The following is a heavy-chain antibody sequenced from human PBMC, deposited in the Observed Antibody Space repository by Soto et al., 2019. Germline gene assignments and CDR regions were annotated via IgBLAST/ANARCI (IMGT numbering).Heavy chain of an antibody. D-gene: IGHD3-22*01. V-gene: IGHV1-69*13. Sequence: SVKVSCKASGGTFSSYAISWVRQAPGQGLEWMGGIIPIFGTANYAQKFQGRVTITADESTSTAYMELSSLRSEDTAVYYCARGSIYYYDSSGYYRYWGQGTLGTVSS. CDR2: IIPIFGTA. J-gene: IGHJ4*02. CDR1: GGTFSSYA. CDR3: ARGSIYYYDSSGYYRY.